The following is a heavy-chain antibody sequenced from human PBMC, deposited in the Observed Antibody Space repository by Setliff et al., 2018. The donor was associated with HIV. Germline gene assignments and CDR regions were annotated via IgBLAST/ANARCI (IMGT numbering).Heavy chain of an antibody. J-gene: IGHJ4*02. D-gene: IGHD3-16*02. CDR2: IYYSGST. CDR3: AGAITFGGVIVH. Sequence: SETLSLTCTVSGGSISSYYWSWIRQPPGKGLEWIGYIYYSGSTNYNPSLKSRVTISVDTSKNRFSLKLSSVTAADTAVYYCAGAITFGGVIVHWGQGTLVTVSS. V-gene: IGHV4-59*01. CDR1: GGSISSYY.